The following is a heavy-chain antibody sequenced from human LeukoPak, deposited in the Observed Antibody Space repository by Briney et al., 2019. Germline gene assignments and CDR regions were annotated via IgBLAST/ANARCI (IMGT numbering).Heavy chain of an antibody. CDR2: MNPNSGNT. D-gene: IGHD3-3*01. CDR3: AREDYDFWSGYGDYYYYMDV. V-gene: IGHV1-8*01. J-gene: IGHJ6*03. Sequence: ASVKVSCKASGYTFTSYDINWVRQATGQGLEWMGWMNPNSGNTGCAQKFQGRVTMTRNTSISTAYMELSSLRSEDTAVYYCAREDYDFWSGYGDYYYYMDVWGKGTTVTVSS. CDR1: GYTFTSYD.